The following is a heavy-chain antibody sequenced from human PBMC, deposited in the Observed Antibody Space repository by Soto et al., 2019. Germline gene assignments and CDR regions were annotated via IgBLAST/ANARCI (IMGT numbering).Heavy chain of an antibody. J-gene: IGHJ6*02. D-gene: IGHD3-16*01. CDR1: GYIFVNYG. V-gene: IGHV1-18*01. CDR3: VMVDNYVTPTPQDV. CDR2: ISPYTGNT. Sequence: QVQLVQSGDEVKKPGASVKVSCKASGYIFVNYGIAWVRQAPGQGLEWMGWISPYTGNTHSATKVQGRLTMTTDTSTSTAYMALGSLTSHDTAVYYCVMVDNYVTPTPQDVWGQGTTVTVSS.